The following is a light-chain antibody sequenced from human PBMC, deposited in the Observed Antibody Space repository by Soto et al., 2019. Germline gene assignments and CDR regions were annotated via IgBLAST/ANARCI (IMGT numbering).Light chain of an antibody. CDR2: GAS. V-gene: IGKV1-5*01. Sequence: DIQMTQLPSLLSASVGDRVIITCRANQRISTWLAWHQQEPGKAPKVLIDGASTLKSGVPSRFSGSGSGTEFTLTISSLQPDDFATYYCQQYNSNPYTFGQGTKLEI. CDR3: QQYNSNPYT. J-gene: IGKJ2*01. CDR1: QRISTW.